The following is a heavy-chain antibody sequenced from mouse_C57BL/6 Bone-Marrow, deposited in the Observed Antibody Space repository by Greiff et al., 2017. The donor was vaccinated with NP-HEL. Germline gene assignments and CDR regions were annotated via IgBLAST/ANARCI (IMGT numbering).Heavy chain of an antibody. V-gene: IGHV1-76*01. D-gene: IGHD2-1*01. J-gene: IGHJ2*01. CDR3: ARRGDLLWYYFDY. CDR1: GYTFTDYY. Sequence: QVQLKESGAELVRPGASVKLSCKASGYTFTDYYINWVKQRPGQGLEWIARIYPGSGNTYYNEKFKGKATLTAEKSSSTAYMQLSSLTSEDSAVYFCARRGDLLWYYFDYWGQGTTLTVSS. CDR2: IYPGSGNT.